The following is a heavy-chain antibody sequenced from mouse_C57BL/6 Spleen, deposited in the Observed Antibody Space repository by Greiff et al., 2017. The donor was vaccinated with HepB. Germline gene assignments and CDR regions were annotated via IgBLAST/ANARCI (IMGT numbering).Heavy chain of an antibody. J-gene: IGHJ1*03. CDR3: ARGPMDYGSSYEGYFDV. V-gene: IGHV5-4*01. CDR1: GFTFSSYA. Sequence: EVQLVESGCGLVKPGGSLKLSCAASGFTFSSYAMSWVRQTPEKRLEWVATISDGGSYTYYPDNLKGRFTISRDTAKNNQYLQMSHLTSEDTAVYYCARGPMDYGSSYEGYFDVWGTGTTVTVSS. CDR2: ISDGGSYT. D-gene: IGHD1-1*01.